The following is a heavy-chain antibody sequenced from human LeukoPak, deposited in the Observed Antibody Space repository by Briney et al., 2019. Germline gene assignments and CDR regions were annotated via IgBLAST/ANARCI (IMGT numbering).Heavy chain of an antibody. J-gene: IGHJ4*02. CDR2: IYSSGST. CDR3: ARGGGHFGSGSYAY. V-gene: IGHV4-4*07. D-gene: IGHD3-10*01. Sequence: SETLSLTCTVSGGSISSYYWSWIRQPAGKGLEWIGRIYSSGSTNYNPSLKSRVTMSVDTSKNQLSLKLNSVTAADTAVYYCARGGGHFGSGSYAYWGQGTLVTVSS. CDR1: GGSISSYY.